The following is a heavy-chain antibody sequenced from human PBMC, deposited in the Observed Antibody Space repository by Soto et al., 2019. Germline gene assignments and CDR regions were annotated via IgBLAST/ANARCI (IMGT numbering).Heavy chain of an antibody. CDR1: GYTFTSYG. J-gene: IGHJ3*02. CDR3: ARAREPGDAFDI. V-gene: IGHV1-18*01. Sequence: VSVKVSCKASGYTFTSYGISWVRQAPGQGLEWMGWISAYNGNTNYAQKLQGRVTMTTDTSTSTAYMELRSLRSDDTAVYYCARAREPGDAFDIWGQGTMVTVSS. D-gene: IGHD3-10*01. CDR2: ISAYNGNT.